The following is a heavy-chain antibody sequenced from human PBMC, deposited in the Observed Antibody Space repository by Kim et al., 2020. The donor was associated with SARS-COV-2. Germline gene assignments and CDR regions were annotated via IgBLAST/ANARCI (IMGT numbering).Heavy chain of an antibody. D-gene: IGHD2-15*01. CDR2: IIPIFGTT. V-gene: IGHV1-69*13. CDR1: GGTFSSYA. J-gene: IGHJ5*02. CDR3: ARGYCSGGSCYGYNWFDP. Sequence: SVKVSCKASGGTFSSYAISWVRQAPGQGLEWMGGIIPIFGTTNYAQKFQGRVTITADESTSTAYMELSSLRSEDTAVYYCARGYCSGGSCYGYNWFDPWGQGTLVTVSS.